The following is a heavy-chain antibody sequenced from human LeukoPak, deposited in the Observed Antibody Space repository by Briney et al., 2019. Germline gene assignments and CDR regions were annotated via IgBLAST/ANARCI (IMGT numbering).Heavy chain of an antibody. V-gene: IGHV3-66*01. CDR1: GFTFSSYG. Sequence: GGSLRLSCAASGFTFSSYGMHWVRQAPGKGLEWVSVIYSGGSTYYADSVKGRFTISRDNSKNTLYLQMNSLRAEDTAVYYCARGSAVAAPNFDYWGQGTLVTVSS. CDR2: IYSGGST. J-gene: IGHJ4*02. D-gene: IGHD6-19*01. CDR3: ARGSAVAAPNFDY.